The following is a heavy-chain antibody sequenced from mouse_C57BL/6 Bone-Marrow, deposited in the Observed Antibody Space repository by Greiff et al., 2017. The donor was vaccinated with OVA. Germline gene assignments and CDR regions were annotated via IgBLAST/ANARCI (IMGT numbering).Heavy chain of an antibody. D-gene: IGHD1-1*01. CDR3: AFYYVSSYRYFDV. Sequence: EVKLQQSGPELVKPGASVKISCKASGYSFTDYNMNWVKQSNGKSLEWIGVINPNYGTTSYNQKFKGKATLTVDQSSSTAYMQLNSLTSEDSAVYYCAFYYVSSYRYFDVWGTGTTVTVSS. V-gene: IGHV1-39*01. J-gene: IGHJ1*03. CDR2: INPNYGTT. CDR1: GYSFTDYN.